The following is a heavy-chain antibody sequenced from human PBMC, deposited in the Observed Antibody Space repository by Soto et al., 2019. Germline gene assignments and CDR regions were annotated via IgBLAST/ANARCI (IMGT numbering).Heavy chain of an antibody. CDR2: ISGSGGST. D-gene: IGHD5-12*01. CDR1: GFTFRDYA. Sequence: GGSMRLSCAASGFTFRDYARSWVRQTPGKGLEWVSAISGSGGSTDYADSVKGRCTISRDNSKNTLYRQMNSLRAEDTAVYYCAKLLVATNLYYYSYYYRHVWGKDPTVHVFS. V-gene: IGHV3-23*01. CDR3: AKLLVATNLYYYSYYYRHV. J-gene: IGHJ6*03.